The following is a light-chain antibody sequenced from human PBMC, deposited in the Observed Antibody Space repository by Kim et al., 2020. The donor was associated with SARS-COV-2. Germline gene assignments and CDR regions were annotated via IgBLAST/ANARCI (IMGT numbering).Light chain of an antibody. V-gene: IGLV1-40*01. J-gene: IGLJ3*02. CDR3: QSYYSSLSGSV. CDR1: SNNIGAGYD. Sequence: QSVLTPPPSVSVSPGQRVTISCTGSSNNIGAGYDVHWYQQLPGTAPKLLIYGNSNRPSGFPDRFSGSKSGTAASLAITGLQAEAEADYYCQSYYSSLSGSVFGGGTQLTVL. CDR2: GNS.